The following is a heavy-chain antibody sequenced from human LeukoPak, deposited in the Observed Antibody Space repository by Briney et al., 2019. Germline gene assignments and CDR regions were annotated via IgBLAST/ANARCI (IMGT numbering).Heavy chain of an antibody. J-gene: IGHJ6*03. CDR2: INSDESSK. V-gene: IGHV3-74*01. D-gene: IGHD4-17*01. CDR3: ASLITVTTGYYYYYYYMDV. CDR1: GFTFGSHW. Sequence: PGGSLRLSCAASGFTFGSHWMHWVRQAPGKGVVWVSRINSDESSKSYADSVKGRFAFSRDNAKNTLYLQMNSLRAEDTAVYYCASLITVTTGYYYYYYYMDVWGKGTTVTVSS.